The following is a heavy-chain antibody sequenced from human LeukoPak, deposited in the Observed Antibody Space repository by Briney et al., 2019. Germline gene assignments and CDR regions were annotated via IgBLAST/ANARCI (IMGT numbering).Heavy chain of an antibody. V-gene: IGHV3-21*01. Sequence: PGGSLRLSCAASGFTFSHYAMNWVRQAPGKGLEWVSSITSSSGYIYYADSVKGRFTISRDNAKSSLFLQMNSPRAEDTAVYFCAREVRGLDYWGQGTLVAVSS. CDR1: GFTFSHYA. CDR3: AREVRGLDY. J-gene: IGHJ4*02. D-gene: IGHD3-10*01. CDR2: ITSSSGYI.